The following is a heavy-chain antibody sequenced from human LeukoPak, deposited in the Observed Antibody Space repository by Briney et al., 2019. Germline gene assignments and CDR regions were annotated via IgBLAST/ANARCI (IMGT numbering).Heavy chain of an antibody. Sequence: GGSLRLSCAASGFTFSSYAMHWVRQAPGQGLERLAVISYDGSNKYYEDSVKGRFTISRDNSKNTLYLQMNSLRAEDTAVYYCAREQVRMGWSFDYWGQGTLVTVSS. D-gene: IGHD2-8*01. CDR1: GFTFSSYA. V-gene: IGHV3-30*04. CDR3: AREQVRMGWSFDY. J-gene: IGHJ4*02. CDR2: ISYDGSNK.